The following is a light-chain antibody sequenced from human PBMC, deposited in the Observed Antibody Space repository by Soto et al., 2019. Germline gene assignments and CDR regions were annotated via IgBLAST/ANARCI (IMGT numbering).Light chain of an antibody. J-gene: IGKJ5*01. Sequence: DIVMTQSPLSLPVTPGEPASIPCRSSQSLLHDNGCNYVDWVLQTPGHSPQVLIYLGSNRASGVPDRFRGSGSGTDFTLKISRVQAEDVGVYYCMQALQTITFGQGTRLEIK. V-gene: IGKV2-28*01. CDR3: MQALQTIT. CDR1: QSLLHDNGCNY. CDR2: LGS.